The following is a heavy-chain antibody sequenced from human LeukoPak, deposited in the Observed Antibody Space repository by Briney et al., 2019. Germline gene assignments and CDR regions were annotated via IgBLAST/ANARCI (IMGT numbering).Heavy chain of an antibody. Sequence: GRSLRLSCAASGFTFSSYAMHWVRQAPGKGLEWVAVISYDGSNKYYADSVKGRFTISRDNSKNTLYLQMNSLRAEDTAVYYCARGGEAAAGTYYNWFDPWGQGTLVTVSS. J-gene: IGHJ5*02. CDR2: ISYDGSNK. V-gene: IGHV3-30*04. CDR1: GFTFSSYA. D-gene: IGHD6-13*01. CDR3: ARGGEAAAGTYYNWFDP.